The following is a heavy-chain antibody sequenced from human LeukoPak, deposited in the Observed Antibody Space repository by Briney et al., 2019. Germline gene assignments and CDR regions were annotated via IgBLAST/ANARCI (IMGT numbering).Heavy chain of an antibody. D-gene: IGHD3-22*01. CDR2: INPNSGGT. V-gene: IGHV1-2*02. CDR3: ARVGWAGTGNGSSGYVNWDFDL. J-gene: IGHJ2*01. CDR1: GYTFPEHF. Sequence: ASVKVSCMDSGYTFPEHFRHWVRQAPGQGLEWMGWINPNSGGTNYAQKFQGGVTMTRDTSISTAYMELSSLRSDDTAMYDCARVGWAGTGNGSSGYVNWDFDLWGRGTLVTVSS.